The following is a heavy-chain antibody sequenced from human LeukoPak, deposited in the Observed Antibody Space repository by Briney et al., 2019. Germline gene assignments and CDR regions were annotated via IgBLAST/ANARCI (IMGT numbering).Heavy chain of an antibody. D-gene: IGHD3-10*01. J-gene: IGHJ4*02. CDR2: ISDDGSNK. Sequence: GGSLRLSCAASGFTFSTYGMHWVRQAPGKGLEWVAVISDDGSNKYYEASVKGRFTISRDNSKNTLYLQMNSLRAEDTDVYYCAKAGRAGVTHFDYWGQGTLVTVSS. CDR1: GFTFSTYG. CDR3: AKAGRAGVTHFDY. V-gene: IGHV3-30*18.